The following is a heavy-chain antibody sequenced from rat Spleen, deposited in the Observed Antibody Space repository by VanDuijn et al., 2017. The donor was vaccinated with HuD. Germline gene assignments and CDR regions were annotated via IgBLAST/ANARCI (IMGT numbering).Heavy chain of an antibody. J-gene: IGHJ3*01. CDR3: ARWKYTTDWFAF. D-gene: IGHD1-6*01. CDR2: IWGDGST. Sequence: QVQLKESGPGLVQPSQTLSLTCTVSGFSLSNYGLIWVRQPPGKGLEWMGGIWGDGSTNYNSALKSRLSISRDTSKSQVFLKMNSLQSEDTAMYFCARWKYTTDWFAFWGQGTLVTVSS. V-gene: IGHV2-13*01. CDR1: GFSLSNYG.